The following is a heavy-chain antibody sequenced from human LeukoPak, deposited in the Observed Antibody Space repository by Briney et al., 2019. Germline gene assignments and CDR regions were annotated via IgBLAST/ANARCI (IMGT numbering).Heavy chain of an antibody. V-gene: IGHV3-21*01. J-gene: IGHJ6*03. CDR3: AKAVVRGVISLNYYYYMDV. D-gene: IGHD3-10*01. CDR2: ISSSSSYI. Sequence: GGSLRLSCAASGFTFNSYSMNWVRQAPGKGLEWVSSISSSSSYIFYADSVKGRFTISRDNSKNTLYLQMNSLRAEDTAVYYCAKAVVRGVISLNYYYYMDVWGKGTTVTVSS. CDR1: GFTFNSYS.